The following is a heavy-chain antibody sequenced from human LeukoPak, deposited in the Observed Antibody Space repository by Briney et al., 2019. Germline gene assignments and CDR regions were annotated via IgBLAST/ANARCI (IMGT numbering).Heavy chain of an antibody. CDR2: INHSGST. Sequence: SETLSLTCTVSGDSISRYYWSWIRQPPGKGLEWIGEINHSGSTNCNPSLKSRVTISVDTSKNQFSLKLSSVTAADTAVYYCARHRPYVCGRYREIDYWGQGTLVTVSS. V-gene: IGHV4-34*01. D-gene: IGHD3-16*02. CDR1: GDSISRYY. J-gene: IGHJ4*02. CDR3: ARHRPYVCGRYREIDY.